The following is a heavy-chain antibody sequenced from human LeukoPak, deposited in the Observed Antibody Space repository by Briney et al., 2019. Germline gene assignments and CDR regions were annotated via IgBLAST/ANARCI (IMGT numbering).Heavy chain of an antibody. CDR3: ARRVHYHDTSGYSYYFDY. J-gene: IGHJ4*02. V-gene: IGHV1-24*01. Sequence: ASVKVSCKVSGYTLTELSMHWVRQAPGKGLEWMGGFDPEDGETIYAQKFQGRVTMTTDTSTSTAYMELRSLRSDDTAVYYCARRVHYHDTSGYSYYFDYWGQGTLVTVSS. CDR2: FDPEDGET. CDR1: GYTLTELS. D-gene: IGHD3-22*01.